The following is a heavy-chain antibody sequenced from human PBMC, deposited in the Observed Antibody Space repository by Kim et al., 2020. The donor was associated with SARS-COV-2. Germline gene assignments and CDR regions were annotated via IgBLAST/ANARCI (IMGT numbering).Heavy chain of an antibody. J-gene: IGHJ4*02. V-gene: IGHV3-74*01. CDR3: ARDVVCADDH. CDR2: TT. Sequence: TTNYADFVKGRFTISRDNAENTLYLQMNSRTAEDTAVYYWARDVVCADDHWGQGTLVTVSS. D-gene: IGHD2-21*01.